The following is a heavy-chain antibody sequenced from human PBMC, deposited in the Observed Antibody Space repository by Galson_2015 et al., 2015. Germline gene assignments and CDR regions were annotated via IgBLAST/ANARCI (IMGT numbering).Heavy chain of an antibody. Sequence: SETLSLTCAVYGGSFSGYYWSWIRQPPGQGLEWIGEINHSGSTNYNPSLKSRVTISVDTSKNQFSLKLSSVTAADTAVYYCARFPPCSGGSCYPFDIWGQGTMDTVSS. V-gene: IGHV4-34*01. CDR1: GGSFSGYY. CDR2: INHSGST. J-gene: IGHJ3*02. D-gene: IGHD2-15*01. CDR3: ARFPPCSGGSCYPFDI.